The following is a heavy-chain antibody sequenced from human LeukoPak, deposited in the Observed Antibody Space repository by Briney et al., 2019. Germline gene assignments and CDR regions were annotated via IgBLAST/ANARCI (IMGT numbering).Heavy chain of an antibody. CDR2: ISAYNGNT. Sequence: ASVKVSCKASGYTFTSYGISWVRQAPGQGLEWMGWISAYNGNTNYAQKLQGRVTMTTDTSTSTAYMELRSLRSDDTAVYYCARGRLSHYSSTSCYLGPAVWWGQGTLVTVSS. CDR3: ARGRLSHYSSTSCYLGPAVW. D-gene: IGHD2-2*01. J-gene: IGHJ4*02. V-gene: IGHV1-18*01. CDR1: GYTFTSYG.